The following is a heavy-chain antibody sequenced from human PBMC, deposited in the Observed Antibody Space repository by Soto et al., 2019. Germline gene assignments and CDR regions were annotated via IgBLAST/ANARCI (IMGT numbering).Heavy chain of an antibody. Sequence: QVQLVQSGAEVKKPWASVTVSCKVSGYTFSSYYIHWVRQAPGQGLEWIGILNPNGGSTNYAQHFKSRLTVTRDTSTATVYMDLSALTSDVTAMYYGARCLGLGDCWGKGTLVTVSS. CDR1: GYTFSSYY. CDR3: ARCLGLGDC. V-gene: IGHV1-46*01. D-gene: IGHD3-9*01. CDR2: LNPNGGST. J-gene: IGHJ4*02.